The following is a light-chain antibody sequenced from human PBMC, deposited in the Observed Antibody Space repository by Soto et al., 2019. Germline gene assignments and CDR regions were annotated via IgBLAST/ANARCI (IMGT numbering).Light chain of an antibody. J-gene: IGKJ1*01. CDR1: QDIRDY. Sequence: DIQMTQSPSSLSASVGDRVTITSRASQDIRDYLAWFQHKPGNVPKRLIYASTLQSVVPSRFSGSGSGTEFTLTITGLQPEDFATYYCLHYHSYPRTFGRGTKVDIK. CDR3: LHYHSYPRT. V-gene: IGKV1-17*03. CDR2: AS.